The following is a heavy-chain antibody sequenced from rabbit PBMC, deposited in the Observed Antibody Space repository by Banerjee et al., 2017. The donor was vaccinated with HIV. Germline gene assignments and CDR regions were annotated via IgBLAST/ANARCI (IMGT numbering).Heavy chain of an antibody. D-gene: IGHD6-1*01. CDR2: IYAGSSGST. CDR3: ARESLIGYDL. V-gene: IGHV1S40*01. Sequence: QSLEESGGDLVKPGASLTLTCTASGLDFSSSYWICWVRQAPGKGLEWIACIYAGSSGSTQYASWAKGRFTISSDNAQNTLDLQMNSLTAADTATYFCARESLIGYDLWGPGTLVTVS. CDR1: GLDFSSSYW. J-gene: IGHJ4*01.